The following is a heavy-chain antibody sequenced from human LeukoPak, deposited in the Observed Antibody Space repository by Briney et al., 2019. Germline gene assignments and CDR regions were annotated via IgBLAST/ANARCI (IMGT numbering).Heavy chain of an antibody. Sequence: PGGTLRLSCAASGFTFINYGMNWVRQAPGKGLEWVSAISGSGGSTYYADSVKGRFTISRDNSKNTLYLQMNSLRAEDTAVYYCAKDKEGHYYGHAFDIWGQGTMVTVSS. D-gene: IGHD3-22*01. V-gene: IGHV3-23*01. CDR3: AKDKEGHYYGHAFDI. J-gene: IGHJ3*02. CDR1: GFTFINYG. CDR2: ISGSGGST.